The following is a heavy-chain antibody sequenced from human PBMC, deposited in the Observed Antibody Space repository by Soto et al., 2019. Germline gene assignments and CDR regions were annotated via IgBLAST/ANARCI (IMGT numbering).Heavy chain of an antibody. D-gene: IGHD3-16*01. CDR3: ATDRFFCVGGVPSYCCMGV. CDR2: ISAYNGNT. Sequence: ASVKVSCKASGYTFTSYGISWVRQAPGQGLEWMGWISAYNGNTNYAQKLQGRVTMTTDTSTSTAYMELRSLRSDDTAVYYCATDRFFCVGGVPSYCCMGVCCQGTTLTV. V-gene: IGHV1-18*04. CDR1: GYTFTSYG. J-gene: IGHJ6*02.